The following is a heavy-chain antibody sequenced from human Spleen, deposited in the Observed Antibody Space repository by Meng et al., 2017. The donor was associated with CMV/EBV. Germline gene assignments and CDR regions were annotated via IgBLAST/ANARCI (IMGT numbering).Heavy chain of an antibody. CDR3: AKGGGSWYLDS. CDR2: ISGGGGTT. CDR1: GFTFSNYD. Sequence: LSLTCAASGFTFSNYDMTWVRQAPGKGLEWVSDISGGGGTTWFADAVKGRFTISRDTSKYMVYLLMNSLRAEDTALYYCAKGGGSWYLDSWGQGTLVTVSS. V-gene: IGHV3-23*01. D-gene: IGHD6-13*01. J-gene: IGHJ4*02.